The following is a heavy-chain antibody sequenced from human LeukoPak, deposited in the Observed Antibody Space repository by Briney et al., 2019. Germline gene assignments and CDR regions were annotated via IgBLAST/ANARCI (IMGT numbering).Heavy chain of an antibody. CDR2: ISGSGGST. CDR1: GFTFSSYA. CDR3: AKATYSSSGEWFDP. V-gene: IGHV3-23*01. J-gene: IGHJ5*02. Sequence: RGSLRLSCAASGFTFSSYAMSWVRQAPGKGLEWVSAISGSGGSTYYADSVKGRFTISRDNSKNTLYLQMNSLRAEDTAVYYCAKATYSSSGEWFDPWGQGTLVTVSS. D-gene: IGHD6-13*01.